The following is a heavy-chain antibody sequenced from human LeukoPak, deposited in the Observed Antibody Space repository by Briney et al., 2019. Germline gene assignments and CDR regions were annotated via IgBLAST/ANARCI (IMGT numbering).Heavy chain of an antibody. D-gene: IGHD6-13*01. J-gene: IGHJ4*02. CDR2: IYSGGST. CDR3: ASGPRISAAAAIIFDY. V-gene: IGHV3-53*01. Sequence: GGSLRLSCAASGFTVSSNYMSWVRQAPGKGLEWVSVIYSGGSTYYADSVKGRFTISRDNSKNTLYLQMNSLRAEDTAVYYCASGPRISAAAAIIFDYWGQGTLVTVSS. CDR1: GFTVSSNY.